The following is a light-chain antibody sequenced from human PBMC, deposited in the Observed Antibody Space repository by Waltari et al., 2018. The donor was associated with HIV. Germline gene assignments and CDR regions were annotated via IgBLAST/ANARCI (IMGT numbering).Light chain of an antibody. CDR1: QGIRNA. CDR2: AAS. CDR3: LQHNSDPRT. V-gene: IGKV1-17*01. Sequence: DIQMTQSPSYLSASVGDRVTITCRASQGIRNALGWYQQKPGKAPKRLIYAASSLQSGVPSRFSGSGSGTEFTLTISSLQPEDFATYYCLQHNSDPRTFGQGTKVEIK. J-gene: IGKJ1*01.